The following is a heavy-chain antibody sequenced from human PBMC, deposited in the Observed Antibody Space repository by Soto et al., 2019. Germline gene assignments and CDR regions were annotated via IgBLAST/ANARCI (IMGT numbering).Heavy chain of an antibody. V-gene: IGHV3-33*01. CDR2: IWYDGSNI. CDR1: GFTFSRYG. CDR3: ARDRQQWLVGYYFDY. J-gene: IGHJ4*02. D-gene: IGHD6-19*01. Sequence: GGSLSLSCAASGFTFSRYGMHWGRQAPARGLEWVAVIWYDGSNIYYADSVNGRFTISRDNSKATLDLQMNSLRAEDTAVYYCARDRQQWLVGYYFDYWGQGTLVTVSS.